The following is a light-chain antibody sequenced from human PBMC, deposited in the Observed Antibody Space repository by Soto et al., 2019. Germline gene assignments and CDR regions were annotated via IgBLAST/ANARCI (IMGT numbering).Light chain of an antibody. CDR3: AAWDDSLSGVV. J-gene: IGLJ2*01. CDR1: SSDVGRYNY. CDR2: DVT. Sequence: QSALTQPRSVSGSPGQSVTISCTGTSSDVGRYNYVSWYHQHPGKAPKLMIYDVTKRPSGVPDRFSGSKSANTASLTISGLQAEDEADYYCAAWDDSLSGVVFGGGTKLTVL. V-gene: IGLV2-11*01.